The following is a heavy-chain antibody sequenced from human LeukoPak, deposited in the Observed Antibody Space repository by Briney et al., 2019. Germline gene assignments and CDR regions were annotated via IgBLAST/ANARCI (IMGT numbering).Heavy chain of an antibody. Sequence: GGSLRLSCAASGFTVSSNYMSWVRQAPGKGLEWVSVIYSCGSTYYADSVKGRFTISRDNAKNSLYLQMNSLRAEDTAVYYCARDPSSRYYDSSGYYVYWGQGTLVTVSS. CDR2: IYSCGST. V-gene: IGHV3-66*01. CDR1: GFTVSSNY. CDR3: ARDPSSRYYDSSGYYVY. J-gene: IGHJ4*02. D-gene: IGHD3-22*01.